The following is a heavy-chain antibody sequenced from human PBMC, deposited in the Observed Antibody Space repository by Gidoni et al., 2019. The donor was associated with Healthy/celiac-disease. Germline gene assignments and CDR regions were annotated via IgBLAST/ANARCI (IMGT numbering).Heavy chain of an antibody. V-gene: IGHV1-2*02. D-gene: IGHD2-21*02. CDR2: INPNSGGT. CDR3: ARDPPLYCGGDCYSNGMDV. CDR1: GYTFTGYY. J-gene: IGHJ6*02. Sequence: QVQLVQSGAEVKKPGASVKVSCKASGYTFTGYYMHWVRQAPGQGLEWMGWINPNSGGTNYAQKFQGRVTMTRDTSISTAYMELSRLRSDDTAVYYCARDPPLYCGGDCYSNGMDVWGQGTTVTVSS.